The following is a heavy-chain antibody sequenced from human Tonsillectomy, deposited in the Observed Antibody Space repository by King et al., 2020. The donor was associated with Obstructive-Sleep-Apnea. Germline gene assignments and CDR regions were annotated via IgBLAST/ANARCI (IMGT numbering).Heavy chain of an antibody. CDR3: ASLNWRWELLGHYYYGMDV. Sequence: VQLVESGGGLVKPGGSLRLSCAASGFTFSDYYMTWIRQAPGKGLEWVSYISNSGSTIYYADSVKGRFTISRENAKNSMYLQMNSVRVEDTAVYYWASLNWRWELLGHYYYGMDVWGQGTPVTVSS. D-gene: IGHD1-26*01. V-gene: IGHV3-11*01. CDR1: GFTFSDYY. CDR2: ISNSGSTI. J-gene: IGHJ6*02.